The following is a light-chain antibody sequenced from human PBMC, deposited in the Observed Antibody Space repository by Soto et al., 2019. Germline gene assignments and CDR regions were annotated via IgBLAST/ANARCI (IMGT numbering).Light chain of an antibody. CDR3: QQYNRYPYT. Sequence: DIQMTQSPSTLSASIGDRVTITCRANQSISTWLAWYQQKPGKAPKLLIYDATSLKSGVPSTFSGSGSGTEFTLTISSLQPDGFATYYCQQYNRYPYTFGQGTKLEIK. CDR2: DAT. J-gene: IGKJ2*01. V-gene: IGKV1-5*01. CDR1: QSISTW.